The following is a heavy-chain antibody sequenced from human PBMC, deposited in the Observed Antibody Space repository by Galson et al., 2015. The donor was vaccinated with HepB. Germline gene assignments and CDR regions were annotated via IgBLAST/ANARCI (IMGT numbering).Heavy chain of an antibody. J-gene: IGHJ4*02. Sequence: SVKVSCKASGYTFTSYDINWVRQATGQGLEWMGWMNPNSGNTGYAQKFQGRVTMTRNTSISTAYMELSSLRSEDTAVYYCARGTTVVTQEYDYWGQGTLVTVSS. CDR1: GYTFTSYD. D-gene: IGHD4-23*01. CDR2: MNPNSGNT. V-gene: IGHV1-8*01. CDR3: ARGTTVVTQEYDY.